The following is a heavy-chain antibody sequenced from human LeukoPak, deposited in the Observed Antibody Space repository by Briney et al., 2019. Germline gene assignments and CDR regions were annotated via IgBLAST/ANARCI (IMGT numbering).Heavy chain of an antibody. Sequence: SETLSLTCTVSGGSISSGGYYWSWIRQHPGKGLEWIGYIYHSGSTYYNPSLKSRVTISVDRSKNQFSLKLSSVTAADTAVYYCARDRVNCSSTSCHYYYYYMDVWGKGTTVTVSS. CDR1: GGSISSGGYY. V-gene: IGHV4-30-2*01. CDR3: ARDRVNCSSTSCHYYYYYMDV. D-gene: IGHD2-2*01. CDR2: IYHSGST. J-gene: IGHJ6*03.